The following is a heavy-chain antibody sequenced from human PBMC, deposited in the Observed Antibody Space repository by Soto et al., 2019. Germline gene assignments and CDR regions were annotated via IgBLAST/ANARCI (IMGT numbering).Heavy chain of an antibody. V-gene: IGHV3-23*01. Sequence: GGSLRLSCAASGFTFNNYAVSWVRQAPGKGLEWVSCISSSGGSTSYADSVKGRFTISRDNSKNTLYLQMNSLRAEDTAVYYCAHFAGYSNSWPKGGFDYWGQGTLVTVSS. J-gene: IGHJ4*02. CDR1: GFTFNNYA. CDR2: ISSSGGST. D-gene: IGHD6-13*01. CDR3: AHFAGYSNSWPKGGFDY.